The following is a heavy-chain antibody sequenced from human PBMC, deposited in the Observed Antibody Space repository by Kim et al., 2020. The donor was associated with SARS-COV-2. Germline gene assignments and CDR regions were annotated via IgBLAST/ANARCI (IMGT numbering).Heavy chain of an antibody. CDR1: GGSISSSSYY. V-gene: IGHV4-39*01. D-gene: IGHD5-12*01. Sequence: SETLSLTCTVSGGSISSSSYYWGWIRQPPGKGLEWIGSIYYSGSTYYNPSLKSRVTISVDTSKNQFSLKLSSVTAADTAVYYCARLVNSGYERYFDYWGQGTLVTVSS. CDR3: ARLVNSGYERYFDY. CDR2: IYYSGST. J-gene: IGHJ4*02.